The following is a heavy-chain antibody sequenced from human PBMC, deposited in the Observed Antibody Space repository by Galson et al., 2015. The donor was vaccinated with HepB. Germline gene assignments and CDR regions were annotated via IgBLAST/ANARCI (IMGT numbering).Heavy chain of an antibody. CDR2: INPSGGST. V-gene: IGHV1-46*01. D-gene: IGHD1-26*01. CDR1: GYTFTSYY. J-gene: IGHJ4*02. CDR3: ARDVEATSGSYHTSSFDY. Sequence: SVKVSCKASGYTFTSYYMHWVRQAPGQGLEWMGIINPSGGSTSYAQKFQGRVTMTRDTSTSTVYMELSSLRSEDTAVYYCARDVEATSGSYHTSSFDYWGQGTLVTVSS.